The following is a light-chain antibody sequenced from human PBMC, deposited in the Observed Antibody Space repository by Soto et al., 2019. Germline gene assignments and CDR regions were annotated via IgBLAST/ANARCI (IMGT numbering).Light chain of an antibody. Sequence: QSALTQPASVSGSPGQSITISCTGTSSDVGAYNYVSWYQQHPGKAPKLMIHDVSNRPSGVSNRFSGSKSGNTASLTISGLQAEDEADYYCSSYTRSSTLIFGGGTKVTVL. V-gene: IGLV2-14*01. CDR2: DVS. CDR3: SSYTRSSTLI. J-gene: IGLJ2*01. CDR1: SSDVGAYNY.